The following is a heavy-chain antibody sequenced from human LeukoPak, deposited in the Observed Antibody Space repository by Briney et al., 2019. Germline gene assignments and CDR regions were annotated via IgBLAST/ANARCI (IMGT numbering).Heavy chain of an antibody. CDR1: GFTFSSYA. J-gene: IGHJ4*02. Sequence: GGSLRLSCAASGFTFSSYAMHWVRQAPGKGLEWVAVISYDGSNKYYADSVKGRFTISRDNSKNTLYLQMNSLRAEDTAVYYCAGNFDYWGQGTLVTVSP. V-gene: IGHV3-30-3*01. CDR2: ISYDGSNK. CDR3: AGNFDY.